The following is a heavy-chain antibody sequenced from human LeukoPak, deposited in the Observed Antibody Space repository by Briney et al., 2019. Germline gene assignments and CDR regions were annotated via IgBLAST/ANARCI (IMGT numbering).Heavy chain of an antibody. V-gene: IGHV3-21*01. CDR2: ISSSSSYI. CDR3: ARGWDIVLVVYAYMDV. Sequence: GGSLRLSCAASGFTFNSYSMNWVRQAPGKGLEWVSSISSSSSYIYYADSVKGRFTISRDNAKNSLYLQMNSLRAEDTAVYYCARGWDIVLVVYAYMDVWGKGTTVTVSS. CDR1: GFTFNSYS. J-gene: IGHJ6*03. D-gene: IGHD2-8*02.